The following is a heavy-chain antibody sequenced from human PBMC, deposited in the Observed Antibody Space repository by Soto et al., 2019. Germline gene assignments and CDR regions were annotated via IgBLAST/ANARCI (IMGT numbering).Heavy chain of an antibody. D-gene: IGHD2-2*01. Sequence: QLQLQELGPGLVKPSETLSLTCTVSGGSISSSSYYWGWIRQPPGKGLEWIGSIYYSGSTYYNPSLKSRVTISVDTSKNQFSLKLSSVTAADTAVYYCARHTVVPAAMRRGWFDPWGQGTLVTVSS. J-gene: IGHJ5*02. CDR1: GGSISSSSYY. V-gene: IGHV4-39*01. CDR2: IYYSGST. CDR3: ARHTVVPAAMRRGWFDP.